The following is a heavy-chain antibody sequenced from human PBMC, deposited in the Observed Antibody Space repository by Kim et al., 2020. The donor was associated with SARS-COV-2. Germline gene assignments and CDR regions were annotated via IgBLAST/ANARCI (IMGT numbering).Heavy chain of an antibody. CDR1: GGSVSSGSYY. CDR3: ARDRYYDILTGMDV. CDR2: IYYSGST. D-gene: IGHD3-9*01. V-gene: IGHV4-61*01. J-gene: IGHJ6*02. Sequence: SETLSLTCTVSGGSVSSGSYYWSWIRQPPGKGLEWIGYIYYSGSTNYNPSLKSRVTISVDTSKNQFSLKLSSVTAADTAVYYCARDRYYDILTGMDVWGQGTTVTVSS.